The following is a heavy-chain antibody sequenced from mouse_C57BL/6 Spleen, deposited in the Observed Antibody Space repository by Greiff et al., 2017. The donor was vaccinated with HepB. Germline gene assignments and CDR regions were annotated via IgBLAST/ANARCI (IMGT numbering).Heavy chain of an antibody. CDR2: ISDGGSYT. CDR3: ARDRGTRNYFDY. Sequence: EVKLVESGGGLVKPGGSLKLSCAASGFTFSSYAMSWVRQTPEKRLEWVATISDGGSYTYYPDNVKGRFTISRDNAKNNRYLQMSHLKSEDTAMYYCARDRGTRNYFDYWGQGTTLTVSS. D-gene: IGHD3-1*01. J-gene: IGHJ2*01. CDR1: GFTFSSYA. V-gene: IGHV5-4*01.